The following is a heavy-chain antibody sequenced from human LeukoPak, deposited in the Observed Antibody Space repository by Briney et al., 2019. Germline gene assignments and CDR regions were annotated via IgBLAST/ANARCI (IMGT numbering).Heavy chain of an antibody. CDR1: GFTFSSYG. D-gene: IGHD3-22*01. V-gene: IGHV3-23*01. CDR2: ISGSGGST. CDR3: AKYYYDSSGFAPVDAFDI. J-gene: IGHJ3*02. Sequence: GGSLRLSCAASGFTFSSYGMSWVRQAPGKGLEWVSAISGSGGSTYYADSVKGRFTISRDNSKNTLYLQMNSLRAEDTAVYYCAKYYYDSSGFAPVDAFDIWGQGTMVTVPS.